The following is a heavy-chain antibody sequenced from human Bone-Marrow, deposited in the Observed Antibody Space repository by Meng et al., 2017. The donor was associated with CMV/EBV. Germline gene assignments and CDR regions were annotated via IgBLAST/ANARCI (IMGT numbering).Heavy chain of an antibody. V-gene: IGHV1-2*02. J-gene: IGHJ4*02. CDR3: ARVWGFWSGYYRPAVYFDY. Sequence: ASVKVSCKASGYTFTGYYMHWVRRAPGQGLEWMGWINPNSGGTNYAQKFQGRVTMTRDTSISTAYMELSRLRSDDTAVYYCARVWGFWSGYYRPAVYFDYWGQGTLVTVSS. CDR1: GYTFTGYY. D-gene: IGHD3-3*01. CDR2: INPNSGGT.